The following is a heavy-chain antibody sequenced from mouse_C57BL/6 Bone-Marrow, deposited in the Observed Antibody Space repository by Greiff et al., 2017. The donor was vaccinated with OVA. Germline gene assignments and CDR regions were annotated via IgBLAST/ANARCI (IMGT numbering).Heavy chain of an antibody. CDR2: IYPGNSDT. Sequence: EVQLQQSGTVLVRPGASVKMSCKTSGYTFTSYWMHWVKQRPGQGLEWIGVIYPGNSDTSYNQKFKGKAKLTTATSTSTAYMELSSMTNEDSAVYCYTRSGEYRKGDYWGQGTTLTVSS. V-gene: IGHV1-5*01. J-gene: IGHJ2*01. D-gene: IGHD5-2*01. CDR1: GYTFTSYW. CDR3: TRSGEYRKGDY.